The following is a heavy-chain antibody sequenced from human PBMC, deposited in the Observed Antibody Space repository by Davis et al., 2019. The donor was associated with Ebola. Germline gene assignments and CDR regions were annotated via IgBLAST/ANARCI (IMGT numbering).Heavy chain of an antibody. CDR3: AHLGPQRCCSDGGCHGNLDY. V-gene: IGHV1-69*13. D-gene: IGHD2-15*01. CDR1: GDTLTSYA. J-gene: IGHJ4*02. CDR2: IIPVFRTA. Sequence: AASVKVSCKAVGDTLTSYAMTWVRHAPGQGLEWMGGIIPVFRTASYAQKFQGRVTITADESTRTAYMELNGLRSEDTAVYYCAHLGPQRCCSDGGCHGNLDYWGQGTLVTVSS.